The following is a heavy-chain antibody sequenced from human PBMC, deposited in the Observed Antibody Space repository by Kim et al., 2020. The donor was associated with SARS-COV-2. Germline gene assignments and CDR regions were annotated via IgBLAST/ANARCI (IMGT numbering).Heavy chain of an antibody. V-gene: IGHV3-73*01. J-gene: IGHJ3*02. Sequence: AYAASVKGRFTISRDDSKNTAYLQMNSLKTEDTAVYYCYGDYLIDDAFDIWGQGTMVTVSS. D-gene: IGHD4-17*01. CDR3: YGDYLIDDAFDI.